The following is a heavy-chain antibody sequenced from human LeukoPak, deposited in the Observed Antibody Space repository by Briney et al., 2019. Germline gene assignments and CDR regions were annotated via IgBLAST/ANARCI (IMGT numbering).Heavy chain of an antibody. Sequence: SETLSLTCTISGGSISSSTYYWGWIRQPLGKGLEWIGSIYYSGSTYYNPSLKSRVTISVDTSKNQFSLKLSSVTAADTAVYYCAGGYCSGGSCYSSLGYYGMDVWGQGTTVTVSS. CDR2: IYYSGST. D-gene: IGHD2-15*01. J-gene: IGHJ6*02. CDR1: GGSISSSTYY. CDR3: AGGYCSGGSCYSSLGYYGMDV. V-gene: IGHV4-39*01.